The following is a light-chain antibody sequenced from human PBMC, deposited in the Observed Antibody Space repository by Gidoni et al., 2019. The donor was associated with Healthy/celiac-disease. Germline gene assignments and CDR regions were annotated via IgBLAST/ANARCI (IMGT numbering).Light chain of an antibody. J-gene: IGKJ5*01. V-gene: IGKV1-5*03. CDR2: KAS. CDR3: QQYNSYSPIT. Sequence: DIQMTQSPSTLSASVGDRVTITCRASQSISSWLAWYQQKPGNAPKLLIYKASSLESGVPSRFSGSGSGTEFTLTISSLQPDDFATYYCQQYNSYSPITFXQXTRLEIK. CDR1: QSISSW.